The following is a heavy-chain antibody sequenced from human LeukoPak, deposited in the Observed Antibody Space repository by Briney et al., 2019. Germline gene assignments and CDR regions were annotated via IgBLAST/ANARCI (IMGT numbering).Heavy chain of an antibody. CDR1: GGSISSGGYS. V-gene: IGHV4-30-2*01. J-gene: IGHJ5*02. CDR2: IYHSGST. Sequence: SQTLSLTCAVSGGSISSGGYSWSWIRQPPGKGLEWIGYIYHSGSTYYNPSLKSRVTISVDRSKNQFSLKLSSVTAADTAVYYCARSWYYYDSSGPGWFDPWGQGTLVTVSS. CDR3: ARSWYYYDSSGPGWFDP. D-gene: IGHD3-22*01.